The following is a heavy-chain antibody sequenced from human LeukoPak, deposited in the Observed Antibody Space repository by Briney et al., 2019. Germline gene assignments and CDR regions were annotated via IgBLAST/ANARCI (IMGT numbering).Heavy chain of an antibody. V-gene: IGHV3-23*01. Sequence: GGSLRLSCVTSGKTFRSDGMSWVRQAPGKGPEWVSSISGSGGSTNYADSVKGRFTISRDKSKNTLYLQMASLRADDSAVYYCALSGGNYDFWGQGTLVTVSS. D-gene: IGHD4/OR15-4a*01. CDR1: GKTFRSDG. J-gene: IGHJ4*02. CDR2: ISGSGGST. CDR3: ALSGGNYDF.